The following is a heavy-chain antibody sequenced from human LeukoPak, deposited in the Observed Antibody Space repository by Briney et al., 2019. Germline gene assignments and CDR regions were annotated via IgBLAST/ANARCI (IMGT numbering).Heavy chain of an antibody. J-gene: IGHJ5*02. V-gene: IGHV4-39*07. CDR1: GGSISSSSYY. CDR2: IYYSGST. Sequence: SETLSLTCTVSGGSISSSSYYWGWIRQPPGKGLEWIGSIYYSGSTYYNPSLKSRVTISVDTSKNQFSLKLSSVTAADTAVYYCARDPWELPWFDPWGQGTLVTVSS. CDR3: ARDPWELPWFDP. D-gene: IGHD1-26*01.